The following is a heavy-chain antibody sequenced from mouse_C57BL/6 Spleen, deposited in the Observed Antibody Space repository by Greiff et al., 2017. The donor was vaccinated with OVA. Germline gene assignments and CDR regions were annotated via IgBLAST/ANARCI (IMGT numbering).Heavy chain of an antibody. CDR3: ARDHLITTRDY. Sequence: VQLQQSGAELVRPGTSVKLSCKASGYTFTSYWMHWVKQRPGQGLEWIGVIDPSDSYTNYNQKFKGKATLTVDTSSSTAYMQLSSLTSEDSAVYYCARDHLITTRDYWGQGTTLTVSS. J-gene: IGHJ2*01. D-gene: IGHD1-1*01. CDR2: IDPSDSYT. CDR1: GYTFTSYW. V-gene: IGHV1-59*01.